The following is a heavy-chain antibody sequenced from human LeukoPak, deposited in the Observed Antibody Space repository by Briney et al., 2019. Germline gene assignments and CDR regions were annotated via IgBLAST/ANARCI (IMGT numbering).Heavy chain of an antibody. CDR3: ARGDYDLLTGDPTPLFQH. V-gene: IGHV4-39*07. J-gene: IGHJ1*01. Sequence: SETLSLTCTVSGGSISSSSYYWGWIRQPPGKGLEWIGTDYYSGSTYYNPSLKSRVTMSIDTSMHQFSLNLTSVTAADTAMYYCARGDYDLLTGDPTPLFQHWGQGTQVTVSS. CDR2: DYYSGST. D-gene: IGHD3-9*01. CDR1: GGSISSSSYY.